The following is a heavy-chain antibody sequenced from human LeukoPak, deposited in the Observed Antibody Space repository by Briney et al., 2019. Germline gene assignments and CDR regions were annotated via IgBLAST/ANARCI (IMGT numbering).Heavy chain of an antibody. CDR1: GYTFTTYA. CDR2: INAGNGNT. V-gene: IGHV1-3*01. Sequence: ASVTVSCKASGYTFTTYAMHWVRQAPGQRLEWMGWINAGNGNTKYSQKFQARVTITRDTSASTAYMELSSLRSEDTAVYYCARDPIGSRWPYYFDYWGQGTLVTVSS. D-gene: IGHD6-13*01. CDR3: ARDPIGSRWPYYFDY. J-gene: IGHJ4*02.